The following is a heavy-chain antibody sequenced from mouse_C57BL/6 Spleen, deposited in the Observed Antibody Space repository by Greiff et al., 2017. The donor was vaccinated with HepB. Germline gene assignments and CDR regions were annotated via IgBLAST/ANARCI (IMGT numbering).Heavy chain of an antibody. CDR1: GFSLTSYG. Sequence: VKLMESGPGLVQPSQSLSITCTVSGFSLTSYGVHWVRQSPGKGLEWLGVIWSGGSTDYTAAFISRLSISKDNSKSQVFFKMNSLQADETAIYYCARIPPLGYDAMDYWGQGASVTVSS. D-gene: IGHD3-3*01. CDR2: IWSGGST. V-gene: IGHV2-2*01. CDR3: ARIPPLGYDAMDY. J-gene: IGHJ4*01.